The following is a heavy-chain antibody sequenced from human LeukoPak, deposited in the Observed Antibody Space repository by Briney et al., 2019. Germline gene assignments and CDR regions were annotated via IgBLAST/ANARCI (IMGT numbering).Heavy chain of an antibody. CDR3: ARDRNLAGFGEFTYYYYGMDV. Sequence: GASVKVSCKASGYTFTSYAMHWVRQAPGQRLEWMGWINAGNGNTKYSQKFQGRVTITRDTSASTAYMELSSLRSEDTAVYYCARDRNLAGFGEFTYYYYGMDVWGQGTTVTVSS. J-gene: IGHJ6*02. CDR2: INAGNGNT. V-gene: IGHV1-3*01. D-gene: IGHD3-10*01. CDR1: GYTFTSYA.